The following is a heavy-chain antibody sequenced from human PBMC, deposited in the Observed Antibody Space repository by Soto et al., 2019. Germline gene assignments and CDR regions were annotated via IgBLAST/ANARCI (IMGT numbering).Heavy chain of an antibody. CDR2: ITPIDGRA. CDR1: GYTFTNYY. CDR3: ARVDGGGPDY. V-gene: IGHV1-46*01. Sequence: QVQVMQSGAEVKKPGASVKLSCRASGYTFTNYYIHLVRQAPGQGLEWMAMITPIDGRASYAQKFQDRLIMTRDTSTSPVYVELSRRRSDDTAIFYGARVDGGGPDYWCQGPMSTVSS. D-gene: IGHD2-2*03. J-gene: IGHJ4*02.